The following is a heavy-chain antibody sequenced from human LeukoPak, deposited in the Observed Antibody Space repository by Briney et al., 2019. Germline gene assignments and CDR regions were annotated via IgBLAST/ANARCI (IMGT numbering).Heavy chain of an antibody. V-gene: IGHV1-2*02. CDR1: GYTFTGYY. Sequence: ASVKVSCKASGYTFTGYYMHWVRQAPGQGLEWMGWINPNSGGANYAQKFQGRVTMTGDTSISTAYMELSRLRSDDTAVYYCARDLSLAVPVQGYWGQGTLVTVSS. J-gene: IGHJ4*02. CDR2: INPNSGGA. D-gene: IGHD6-19*01. CDR3: ARDLSLAVPVQGY.